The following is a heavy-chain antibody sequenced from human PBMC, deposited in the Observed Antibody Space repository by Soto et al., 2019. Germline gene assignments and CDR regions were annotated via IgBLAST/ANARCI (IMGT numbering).Heavy chain of an antibody. CDR2: TSYDGSDK. Sequence: QVQLVESGGGVVQPGASLRVSCVGSGVTFRRYVIHWVRQAPGKGMEWVALTSYDGSDKYYGDSVRGRFTISRDNSRNTVDLQMDSLSLEDTALYYGARWGTTGGLDVWGQGTLVSVSS. J-gene: IGHJ1*01. D-gene: IGHD3-16*01. V-gene: IGHV3-30*14. CDR3: ARWGTTGGLDV. CDR1: GVTFRRYV.